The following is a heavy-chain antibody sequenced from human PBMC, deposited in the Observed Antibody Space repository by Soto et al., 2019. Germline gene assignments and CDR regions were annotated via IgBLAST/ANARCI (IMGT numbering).Heavy chain of an antibody. D-gene: IGHD3-3*01. CDR3: ARDQGITTFGVYSMYYYGMDV. Sequence: ASVKVSCKASGYTFTRYAMHWVRQAPGQRLEWMGWINAGNGNTNYAQRLQGRVSITRDTSTSTAYMDLRSLRSDDTAVYYCARDQGITTFGVYSMYYYGMDVWGQGTTVTVSS. CDR1: GYTFTRYA. J-gene: IGHJ6*02. CDR2: INAGNGNT. V-gene: IGHV1-3*01.